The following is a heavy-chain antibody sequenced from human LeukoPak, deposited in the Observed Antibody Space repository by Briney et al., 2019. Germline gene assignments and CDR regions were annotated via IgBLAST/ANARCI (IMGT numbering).Heavy chain of an antibody. J-gene: IGHJ5*02. CDR2: INWNGGST. D-gene: IGHD2-15*01. CDR3: ARAVGYCSGGSCYDWFDP. CDR1: GFTFDDYG. Sequence: PGGSLRLSCAASGFTFDDYGMSWVRQAPGKGLEWVSGINWNGGSTGYADSVKGRFTISRDNAKNSLYLQMNSLRAEDTALYYCARAVGYCSGGSCYDWFDPWGQGTLVTVSS. V-gene: IGHV3-20*04.